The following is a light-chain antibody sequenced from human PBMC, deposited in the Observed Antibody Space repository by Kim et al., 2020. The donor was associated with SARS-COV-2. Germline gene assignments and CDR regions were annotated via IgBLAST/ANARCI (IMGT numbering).Light chain of an antibody. CDR2: GVS. CDR1: QSVGTN. CDR3: KQYNNRPPT. V-gene: IGKV3-15*01. J-gene: IGKJ4*01. Sequence: VAPGERAPLSCRASQSVGTNVAGYQQRPGQAPRLLIYGVSTRATGIPARFSGSGSGTEFTLSISSLQSEDFAVYCCKQYNNRPPTFGGGTKLDIK.